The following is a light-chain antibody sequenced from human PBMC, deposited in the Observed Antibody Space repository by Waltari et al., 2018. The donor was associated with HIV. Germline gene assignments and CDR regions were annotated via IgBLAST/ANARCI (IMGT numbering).Light chain of an antibody. V-gene: IGLV2-11*01. CDR1: TSAVGFYDY. CDR3: CAYAAGHVSYV. Sequence: QSALTQPPSVSGSPGQSVSISCSGTTSAVGFYDYVSWYQQYPGKAPKLIIFDVNPRPSGVPERFSGSKSGNTASLTISGLQTEDEADYFCCAYAAGHVSYVFGNGTAVAVL. J-gene: IGLJ1*01. CDR2: DVN.